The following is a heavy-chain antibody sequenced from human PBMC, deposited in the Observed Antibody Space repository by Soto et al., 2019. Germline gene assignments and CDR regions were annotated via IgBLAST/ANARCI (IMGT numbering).Heavy chain of an antibody. CDR1: GGSISSSSYY. Sequence: QLQLQESGPGLVKPSETLSLTCTVSGGSISSSSYYWGWIRQPPGKGLEWIGSIYYSGSTYYNPSLKSRVTISVDTSKNQFSLKLSSVTAADTAVYYCARHSSGWYSRADYWGQGTLVTVSS. D-gene: IGHD6-19*01. J-gene: IGHJ4*02. CDR3: ARHSSGWYSRADY. CDR2: IYYSGST. V-gene: IGHV4-39*01.